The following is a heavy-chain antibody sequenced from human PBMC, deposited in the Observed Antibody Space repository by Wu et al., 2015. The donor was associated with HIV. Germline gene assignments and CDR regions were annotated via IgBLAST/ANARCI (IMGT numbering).Heavy chain of an antibody. D-gene: IGHD2-15*01. CDR2: INSKSGDT. Sequence: QVQLVQSGAEVKKPGASVKVSCKASGYTFSGYYIHWVRQAPGQGLEWMGWINSKSGDTNYAQKFQGRVTMTRDTSISTAYMELSRLRSDDTAVYFCARDRSGLYFYMDVVGTKGPRSPSP. J-gene: IGHJ6*03. CDR1: GYTFSGYY. V-gene: IGHV1-2*02. CDR3: ARDRSGLYFYMDV.